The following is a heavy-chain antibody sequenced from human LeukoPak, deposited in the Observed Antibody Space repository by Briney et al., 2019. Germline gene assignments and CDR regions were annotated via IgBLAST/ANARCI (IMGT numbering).Heavy chain of an antibody. V-gene: IGHV4-4*07. J-gene: IGHJ6*03. CDR1: GGSISSYY. Sequence: PSETLSLTCTVSGGSISSYYWSWIRQPAGKGLEWIGRIYTSGSTNYNPSLKSRVTMSVDTSKNQFSLELSSVTAADTAVYYCARGSLYYDSSGYSPYYYYYMDVWGKGSTVTVSS. D-gene: IGHD3-22*01. CDR3: ARGSLYYDSSGYSPYYYYYMDV. CDR2: IYTSGST.